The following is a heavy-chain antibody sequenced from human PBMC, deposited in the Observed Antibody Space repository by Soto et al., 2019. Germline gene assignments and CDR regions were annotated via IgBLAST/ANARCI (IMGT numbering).Heavy chain of an antibody. CDR1: GFTFSDFG. Sequence: GGSLRLSCAASGFTFSDFGMHWVRQAPGKGLEWVAIISYDGILKYYADSVKGRFTISRDTSKGAVYLQMNSLTPEDTAVYYCAKDFKVSGGHYGSLNYYYGMDVWGQGATVTVSS. CDR3: AKDFKVSGGHYGSLNYYYGMDV. CDR2: ISYDGILK. D-gene: IGHD3-10*01. J-gene: IGHJ6*02. V-gene: IGHV3-30*18.